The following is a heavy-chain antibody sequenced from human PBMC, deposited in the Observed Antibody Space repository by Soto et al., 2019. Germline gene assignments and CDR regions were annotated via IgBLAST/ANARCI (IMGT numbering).Heavy chain of an antibody. Sequence: PSETLSLTCAVSGYSISSGYYWGWIRQPPGKGLEWIGSIYHSGSTYYNPSLKSRVTISVDTSKNQFSPKLSSVTAADTAVYYCAREISMALNYWGQGTLVTVSS. V-gene: IGHV4-38-2*02. CDR2: IYHSGST. CDR3: AREISMALNY. J-gene: IGHJ4*02. D-gene: IGHD3-10*01. CDR1: GYSISSGYY.